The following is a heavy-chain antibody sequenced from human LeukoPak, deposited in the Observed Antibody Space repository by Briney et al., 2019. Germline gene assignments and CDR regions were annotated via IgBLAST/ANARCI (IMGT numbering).Heavy chain of an antibody. D-gene: IGHD5-24*01. CDR1: GFSFTTYW. V-gene: IGHV5-51*01. J-gene: IGHJ4*02. CDR3: VRGRHGYNYDF. CDR2: INPGNSDT. Sequence: GESLKISCQGFGFSFTTYWIGWVRQMPGKGLEWMRLINPGNSDTRYSPSFQGQVTISADKSISTAYLQWSSLRASDTAMFYCVRGRHGYNYDFWGQGTLVTVSS.